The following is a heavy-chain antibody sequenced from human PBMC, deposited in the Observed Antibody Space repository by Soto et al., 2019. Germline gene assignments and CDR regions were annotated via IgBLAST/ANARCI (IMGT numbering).Heavy chain of an antibody. CDR3: AREPRDYYDSSGYYTY. D-gene: IGHD3-22*01. J-gene: IGHJ4*02. CDR2: ISSSSSYI. V-gene: IGHV3-21*01. Sequence: GGSLSLSCAASGFTFSSYSMNWVRQAPGKGLEWVSSISSSSSYIYYADSVKGRFTISRDNAKNSLYLQMNSLRAEDTAVYYCAREPRDYYDSSGYYTYWGQGTLVTVSS. CDR1: GFTFSSYS.